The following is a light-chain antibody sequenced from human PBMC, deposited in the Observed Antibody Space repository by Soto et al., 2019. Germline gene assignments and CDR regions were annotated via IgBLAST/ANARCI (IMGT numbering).Light chain of an antibody. CDR2: DAS. CDR1: QSISSSY. CDR3: QHYGTSAL. J-gene: IGKJ3*01. Sequence: EIVLTQSPGTLSLSPGERATLSCRASQSISSSYLAWYLQKPDQAPRLLIYDASRATGIPDRFSASGSGTDFTLTITRLETEDVEVYYCQHYGTSALFGPGTKVDI. V-gene: IGKV3-20*01.